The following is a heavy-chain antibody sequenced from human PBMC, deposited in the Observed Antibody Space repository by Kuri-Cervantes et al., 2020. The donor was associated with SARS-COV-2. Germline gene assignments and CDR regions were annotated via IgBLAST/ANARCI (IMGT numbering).Heavy chain of an antibody. J-gene: IGHJ6*02. CDR1: GFTFSSYG. CDR2: ISYDGSNK. D-gene: IGHD3-3*01. Sequence: GESLKISCAASGFTFSSYGMHWVRQAPGKGLEWVAVISYDGSNKYYADSVKGRFTISRDNSKNSLYLQMNSLRAEDTAVYYCARDGGITIFGVVMYHGMDVWGQGTTVTVSS. V-gene: IGHV3-30*03. CDR3: ARDGGITIFGVVMYHGMDV.